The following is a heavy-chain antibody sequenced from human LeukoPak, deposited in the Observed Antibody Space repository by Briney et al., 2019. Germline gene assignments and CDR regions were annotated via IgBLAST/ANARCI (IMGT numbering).Heavy chain of an antibody. V-gene: IGHV4-59*01. CDR3: ARDRRSAGSDAFEI. D-gene: IGHD6-13*01. CDR1: GGSISSYY. J-gene: IGHJ3*02. Sequence: SETLSLTCTVSGGSISSYYWTRIRQPPGKGLEWMGYIYYSGSTTYNPSLKSRVTISVDTSKSQFSLKLTSVTAADAAVYYCARDRRSAGSDAFEIWGQGTMVTVSS. CDR2: IYYSGST.